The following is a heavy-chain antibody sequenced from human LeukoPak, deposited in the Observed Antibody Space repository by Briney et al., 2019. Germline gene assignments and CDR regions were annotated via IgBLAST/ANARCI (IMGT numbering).Heavy chain of an antibody. CDR1: GDSISSYY. V-gene: IGHV4-59*01. CDR3: ARGPYYYYYGLDV. CDR2: VFYSGRT. J-gene: IGHJ6*02. Sequence: PSETLSLTCTVSGDSISSYYWNWIRQPPGKGLEWIGYVFYSGRTSYNPSLKSRVTISIDTAKNQFSLKLSSVTAEDTAVYYCARGPYYYYYGLDVWGQGTMVTVSS.